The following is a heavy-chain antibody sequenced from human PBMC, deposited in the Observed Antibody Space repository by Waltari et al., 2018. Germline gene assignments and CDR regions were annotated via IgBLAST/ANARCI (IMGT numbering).Heavy chain of an antibody. CDR2: IYHSGST. Sequence: QVQLQESGPGLVKPSETLSLTCAVSGYSISRGYYWGWIRQPPGKGLEWIGTIYHSGSTYYNPSLKSRVTISVDTSKSQFSLKLSSVTAADTAVYYCARVIFPTGLRFDDWGQGNLVTVSS. D-gene: IGHD3-16*01. J-gene: IGHJ4*02. CDR1: GYSISRGYY. V-gene: IGHV4-38-2*01. CDR3: ARVIFPTGLRFDD.